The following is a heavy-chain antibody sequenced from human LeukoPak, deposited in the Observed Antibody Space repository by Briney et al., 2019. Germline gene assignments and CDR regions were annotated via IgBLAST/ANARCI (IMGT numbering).Heavy chain of an antibody. CDR2: ISSSGSTI. CDR1: AFTFSDYY. Sequence: GGSLRLSCAASAFTFSDYYMSWIRQAPGRGLEWVSYISSSGSTIYYADSVKGRFTISRDNAKNSLYLQMNSLRAEDTAVYYCAREDGYNSVATDVWGKGTTVTVSS. J-gene: IGHJ6*04. D-gene: IGHD5-24*01. V-gene: IGHV3-11*04. CDR3: AREDGYNSVATDV.